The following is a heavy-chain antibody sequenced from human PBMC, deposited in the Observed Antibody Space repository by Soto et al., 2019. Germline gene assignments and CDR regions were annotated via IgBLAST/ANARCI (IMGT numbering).Heavy chain of an antibody. Sequence: GGCLRLSCAASGFTFSSYAIIWVRQATGKGLEWVSAISGSGGSTYYADSVKGRFTISRDNSKNTLYLQMNSLRAEDTAVYYCAKTRARGYSYGCFDYWGQGTLVTVSS. J-gene: IGHJ4*02. CDR2: ISGSGGST. CDR1: GFTFSSYA. CDR3: AKTRARGYSYGCFDY. V-gene: IGHV3-23*01. D-gene: IGHD5-18*01.